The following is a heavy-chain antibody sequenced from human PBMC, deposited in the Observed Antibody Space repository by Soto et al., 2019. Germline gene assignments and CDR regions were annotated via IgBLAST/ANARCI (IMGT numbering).Heavy chain of an antibody. CDR1: GGSISSYY. J-gene: IGHJ4*02. D-gene: IGHD6-19*01. V-gene: IGHV4-59*01. Sequence: SETLSLTCTVSGGSISSYYWRWIRQPPGKGLEWIGCFYYSGSTNYNPSLKSRVNILVDTSKEQFSLKLSSVTAADTAMYYCARGGWKLFDYWGQGTLVTVSS. CDR3: ARGGWKLFDY. CDR2: FYYSGST.